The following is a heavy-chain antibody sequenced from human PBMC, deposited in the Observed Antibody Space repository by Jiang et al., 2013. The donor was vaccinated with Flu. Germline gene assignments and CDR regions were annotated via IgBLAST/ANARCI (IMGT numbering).Heavy chain of an antibody. CDR3: ARGPGATMGPTAFDY. D-gene: IGHD1-26*01. CDR2: IYYSGST. V-gene: IGHV4-31*02. J-gene: IGHJ4*02. Sequence: EKGLEWIGYIYYSGSTFYNPSVRSRLTLSLDTSNNRFSLNLRSVTAADTAVYYCARGPGATMGPTAFDYWGQGTLVTVSS.